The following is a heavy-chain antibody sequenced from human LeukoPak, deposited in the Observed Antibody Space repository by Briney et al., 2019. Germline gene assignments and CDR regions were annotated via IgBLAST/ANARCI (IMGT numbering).Heavy chain of an antibody. CDR1: GFTFSTYT. Sequence: GGSLRLSCAASGFTFSTYTMSWVRQGPGKGLEWVSAISGSGTRTYYADPVKGRFTVSRDNSKNTLYLQMNSLRAEDTAIYYCAREPTAAGYVDYWGQGTLATVSS. V-gene: IGHV3-23*01. D-gene: IGHD3-16*01. CDR2: ISGSGTRT. J-gene: IGHJ4*02. CDR3: AREPTAAGYVDY.